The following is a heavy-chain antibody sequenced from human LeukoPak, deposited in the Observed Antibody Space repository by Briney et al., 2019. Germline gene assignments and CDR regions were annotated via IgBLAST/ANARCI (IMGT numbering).Heavy chain of an antibody. D-gene: IGHD2-2*02. V-gene: IGHV3-7*01. CDR2: IKVDGSEE. CDR3: ARNTAAIVLRYFYFYMDV. J-gene: IGHJ6*03. Sequence: GGSLRLSCAASGFAFDNYWMSWVREAPGKGVEWVANIKVDGSEEYYVDSVKGRFTISRDNAKSSLYLQMNSLRAEDTAVYYCARNTAAIVLRYFYFYMDVWGKGTTVTVSS. CDR1: GFAFDNYW.